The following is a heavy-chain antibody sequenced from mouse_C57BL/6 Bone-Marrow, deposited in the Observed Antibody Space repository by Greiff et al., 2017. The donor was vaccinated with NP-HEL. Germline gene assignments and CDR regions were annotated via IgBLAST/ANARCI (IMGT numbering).Heavy chain of an antibody. V-gene: IGHV1-59*01. CDR1: GYTFTSYW. D-gene: IGHD4-1*01. CDR3: ARVWVYYFDY. J-gene: IGHJ2*01. Sequence: QVQLQQSGAELVRPGTSVKLSCKASGYTFTSYWMHWVKQRPGQGLEWIGVIDPSDSYTNYNQKFKGKATLTVDTSSSTAYMQLSSLTSEDSAVYYCARVWVYYFDYWGQGTTLTVSS. CDR2: IDPSDSYT.